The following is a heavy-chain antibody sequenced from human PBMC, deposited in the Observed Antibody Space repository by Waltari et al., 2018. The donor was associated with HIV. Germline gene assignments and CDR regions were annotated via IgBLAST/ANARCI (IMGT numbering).Heavy chain of an antibody. CDR1: GHNFVNSV. CDR2: ISARNGKK. J-gene: IGHJ4*02. CDR3: AREVENLYVFDD. V-gene: IGHV1-18*01. D-gene: IGHD1-1*01. Sequence: QIQLVQSGLEVKEPGASVRVSCKASGHNFVNSVIAWVRQAPGQGLEWMGWISARNGKKVYSQKCQGRVTMTTDTSATTFYLDLRSLTSDDTAVYFCAREVENLYVFDDWGQGTLVAVSS.